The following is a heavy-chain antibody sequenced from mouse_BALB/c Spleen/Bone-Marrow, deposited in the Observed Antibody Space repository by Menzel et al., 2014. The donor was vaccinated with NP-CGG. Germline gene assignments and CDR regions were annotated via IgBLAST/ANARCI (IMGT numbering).Heavy chain of an antibody. CDR1: GYAFSSSW. J-gene: IGHJ3*01. D-gene: IGHD1-1*01. V-gene: IGHV1-82*01. Sequence: VQLVESGPELVKPGASVKISCRASGYAFSSSWMNWVKQMPGQGLEWIGRIYPGDGGTNDNGNFKGKATLTADKSSSTAYMQLIRQTSVDSAVYFCARPCGSSYFVYWGQGTLVTVSA. CDR2: IYPGDGGT. CDR3: ARPCGSSYFVY.